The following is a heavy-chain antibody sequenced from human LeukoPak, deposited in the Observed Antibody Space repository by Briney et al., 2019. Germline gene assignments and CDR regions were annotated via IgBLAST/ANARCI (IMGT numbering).Heavy chain of an antibody. J-gene: IGHJ6*03. D-gene: IGHD6-6*01. V-gene: IGHV3-20*04. CDR3: ARVSSSSLYYYYYMDV. Sequence: GGSLRLSCAASGFTFDDYGMSWVRQAPGKGLVWVSGINWNGGSTGYADSVKGRFTISRDNAKNSLYLQMNSLRAEDTALYYCARVSSSSLYYYYYMDVWGKGTTVTVSS. CDR1: GFTFDDYG. CDR2: INWNGGST.